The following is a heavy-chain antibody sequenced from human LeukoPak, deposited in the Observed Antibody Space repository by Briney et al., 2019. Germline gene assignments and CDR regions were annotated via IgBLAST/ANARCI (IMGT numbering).Heavy chain of an antibody. Sequence: GRSLRLPCAASGFTFDDYPMLCLRQAPGKGLVGVSGTSWYSGSIGYADSVKGRFTISRDNAKNSLYLQMNSLRAEDTAVYYCARTDDYGDYGIRRAFDIWGQGTMVTVSS. V-gene: IGHV3-9*01. D-gene: IGHD4-17*01. CDR1: GFTFDDYP. J-gene: IGHJ3*02. CDR2: TSWYSGSI. CDR3: ARTDDYGDYGIRRAFDI.